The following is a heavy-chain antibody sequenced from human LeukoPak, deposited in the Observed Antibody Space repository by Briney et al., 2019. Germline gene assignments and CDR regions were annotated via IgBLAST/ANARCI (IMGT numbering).Heavy chain of an antibody. CDR1: GGSISSSSYY. CDR3: ARDNDSSGYYWYFDL. D-gene: IGHD3-22*01. CDR2: IYYSGST. V-gene: IGHV4-39*07. J-gene: IGHJ2*01. Sequence: SETLSLTCTVSGGSISSSSYYWGWIRQPPGKGLEWIGSIYYSGSTYYNPSLKSRVTISVDTSKNQFSLKLSSVTAADTAVYYCARDNDSSGYYWYFDLWGRGTLVTVSS.